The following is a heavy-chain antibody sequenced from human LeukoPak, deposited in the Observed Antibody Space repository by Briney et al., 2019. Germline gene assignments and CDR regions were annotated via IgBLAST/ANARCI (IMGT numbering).Heavy chain of an antibody. Sequence: GGSLRLSCAAPGFMFHDYAIHWVRQAPGKGLVWVSHINTDGSSTNYADSVKGRFTISRDNARNTLYLQMNSVRVEDTGVYYCARDLTHCSGGRCHTSPNDCWGQGTQVTVSS. CDR2: INTDGSST. D-gene: IGHD2-15*01. CDR1: GFMFHDYA. V-gene: IGHV3-74*01. J-gene: IGHJ4*02. CDR3: ARDLTHCSGGRCHTSPNDC.